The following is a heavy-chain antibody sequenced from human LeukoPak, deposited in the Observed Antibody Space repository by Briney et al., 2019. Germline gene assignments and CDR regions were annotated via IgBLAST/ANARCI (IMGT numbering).Heavy chain of an antibody. CDR1: VGSLSGYY. J-gene: IGHJ5*02. CDR2: INHSGST. V-gene: IGHV4-34*01. CDR3: ARGSGTAAGKKAFNP. Sequence: SETLSLTCAVYVGSLSGYYWSWIRQPRGKGLEWIGEINHSGSTNYNPSLKSRVTISVDTSKNQFSLKLSSVTAADTAVYYCARGSGTAAGKKAFNPWGQGTLVTVSS. D-gene: IGHD6-13*01.